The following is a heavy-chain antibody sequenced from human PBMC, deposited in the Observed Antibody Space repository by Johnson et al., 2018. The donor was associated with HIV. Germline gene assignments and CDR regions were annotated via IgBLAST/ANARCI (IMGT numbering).Heavy chain of an antibody. Sequence: QVQLVESGGGVVQPGGSLRLSCAASGFTFSNYGMHWVRQAPGKGLEWVAFIRYDGDITYYVDSVKGRFTISRDNSKNTLYLQMNSLRTEDTAVYYCARGGGCGGDCYSGYDAFDIWGQGTKVTV. J-gene: IGHJ3*02. D-gene: IGHD2-21*01. CDR3: ARGGGCGGDCYSGYDAFDI. CDR1: GFTFSNYG. V-gene: IGHV3-30*02. CDR2: IRYDGDIT.